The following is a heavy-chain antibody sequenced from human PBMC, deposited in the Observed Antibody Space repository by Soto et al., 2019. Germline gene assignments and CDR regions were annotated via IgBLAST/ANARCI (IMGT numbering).Heavy chain of an antibody. CDR2: IIPIFGTA. J-gene: IGHJ6*02. D-gene: IGHD2-2*01. Sequence: SVKVSCKASGGTFSSYAISLVRQAPGQGLEWMGGIIPIFGTANYAQKFQGRVTITADESTSTAYMELSSLRSEDTAVYYCARADCSSTSCEVYYYGMDVWGQGTTVTV. V-gene: IGHV1-69*13. CDR3: ARADCSSTSCEVYYYGMDV. CDR1: GGTFSSYA.